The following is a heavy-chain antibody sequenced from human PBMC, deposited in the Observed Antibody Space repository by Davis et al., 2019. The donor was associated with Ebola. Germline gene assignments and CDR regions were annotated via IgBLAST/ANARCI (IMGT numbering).Heavy chain of an antibody. V-gene: IGHV4-61*05. CDR1: GGSISSSSYY. Sequence: PSETLSLTCTVSGGSISSSSYYWGWIRQPPGKGLEWIGYIHFSGSTSYNPSLKSRVTMSRDMSKNQFSLKLISVTAADTAVYYCAKYDITVYGALHHWGQGALVSVSS. J-gene: IGHJ5*02. D-gene: IGHD3-9*01. CDR3: AKYDITVYGALHH. CDR2: IHFSGST.